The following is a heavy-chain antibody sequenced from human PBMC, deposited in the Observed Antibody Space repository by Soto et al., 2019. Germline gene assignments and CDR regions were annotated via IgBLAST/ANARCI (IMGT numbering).Heavy chain of an antibody. CDR3: ISDTFGLRDT. CDR2: INPAGTIT. CDR1: GFPFSHYW. D-gene: IGHD3-16*01. V-gene: IGHV3-74*01. J-gene: IGHJ5*02. Sequence: MQMVESGGGSVQPGGSLRLSCAASGFPFSHYWMHWVRQTPGKGLVWVSRINPAGTITNYADSVEGRFTISRDNADSALFMKMNSLSAEDTAIYYCISDTFGLRDTWGQGTLVTVSS.